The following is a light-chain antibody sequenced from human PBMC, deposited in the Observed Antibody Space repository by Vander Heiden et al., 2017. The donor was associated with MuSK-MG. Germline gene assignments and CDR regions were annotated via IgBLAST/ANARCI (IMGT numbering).Light chain of an antibody. Sequence: QSVLTQPPSASGTPGQRVTISCSGSGSNIGSNSVCWFQQLPGTAPKLLSERNSERPSGVPDRFSGSKSGTSASLHASGLRSEDEADDYCAESADSLSGLVFGGGTNLTVL. J-gene: IGLJ3*02. CDR1: GSNIGSNS. CDR2: RNS. CDR3: AESADSLSGLV. V-gene: IGLV1-47*01.